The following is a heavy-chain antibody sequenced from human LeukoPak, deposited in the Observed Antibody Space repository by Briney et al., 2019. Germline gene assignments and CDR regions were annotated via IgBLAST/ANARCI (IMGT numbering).Heavy chain of an antibody. J-gene: IGHJ3*02. D-gene: IGHD3-10*01. V-gene: IGHV3-48*03. CDR2: ISSSGSTT. CDR1: GFTFSSYE. CDR3: ARGDGYYYGSGATLDAFDI. Sequence: GGSLRLSCAASGFTFSSYEMNWVRQAPGKGLEWVSYISSSGSTTYYADSVKGRFTISRDNAKNSLYLQMNSLRAEDTAVYYCARGDGYYYGSGATLDAFDIWGQGTMVTVSS.